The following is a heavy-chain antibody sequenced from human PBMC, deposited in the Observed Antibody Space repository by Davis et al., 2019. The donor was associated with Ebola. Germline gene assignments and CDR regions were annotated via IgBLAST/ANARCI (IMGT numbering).Heavy chain of an antibody. CDR3: AKDLGSRLRLDALNL. Sequence: SETLSLTCTVSGVSISSVANYWAWIRQPPGKGLEWIGYIHHNLNTFHNPSLQSRLTISVDTSKNQLSLKLTGVNAADTAIYYCAKDLGSRLRLDALNLWGQGTMVTVSS. V-gene: IGHV4-31*03. CDR1: GVSISSVANY. D-gene: IGHD5/OR15-5a*01. CDR2: IHHNLNT. J-gene: IGHJ3*01.